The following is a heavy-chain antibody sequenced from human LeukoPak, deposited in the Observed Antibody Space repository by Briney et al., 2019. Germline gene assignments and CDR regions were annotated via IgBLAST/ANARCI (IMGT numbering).Heavy chain of an antibody. J-gene: IGHJ6*02. CDR1: GYSFTRYG. CDR2: ISGYYADT. V-gene: IGHV1-18*01. Sequence: ASVKVSCKASGYSFTRYGIIWVRQAPGQGLEWMGWISGYYADTKYAEKFQGRVSLTKDISTRTASMELRRLTSDDTAVYYCARDVNVDVVTATLPLYYYHGMDVWGQGTTVTVSS. CDR3: ARDVNVDVVTATLPLYYYHGMDV. D-gene: IGHD5-12*01.